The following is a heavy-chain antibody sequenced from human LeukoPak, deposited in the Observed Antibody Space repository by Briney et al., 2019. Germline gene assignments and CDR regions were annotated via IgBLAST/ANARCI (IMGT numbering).Heavy chain of an antibody. CDR1: CVSISSYY. CDR2: IYYSGST. D-gene: IGHD1-1*01. V-gene: IGHV4-59*01. J-gene: IGHJ5*02. CDR3: ARASPRTTGTLFDP. Sequence: SETLSLTCTVSCVSISSYYWNWIRQPPGKGLEWIGYIYYSGSTNYIPSLKSRVTISVDTSKNQFSLKLSSVTAADTAVYYCARASPRTTGTLFDPWGQGTLVTVSS.